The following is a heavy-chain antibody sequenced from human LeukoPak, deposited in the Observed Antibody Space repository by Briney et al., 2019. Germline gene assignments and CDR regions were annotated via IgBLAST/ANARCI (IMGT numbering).Heavy chain of an antibody. CDR1: GGTFSSYA. V-gene: IGHV1-69*05. CDR2: IIPIFGTA. CDR3: ARDGCSSTGTRSGGSCFDLY. J-gene: IGHJ4*02. D-gene: IGHD2-15*01. Sequence: ASVKVSCKASGGTFSSYAISWVRQAPGQGLEWMGRIIPIFGTANYAQKFQGRVTITTDESTSTAYMELSSLRSEDTAVYYCARDGCSSTGTRSGGSCFDLYWGQGTLVTLSS.